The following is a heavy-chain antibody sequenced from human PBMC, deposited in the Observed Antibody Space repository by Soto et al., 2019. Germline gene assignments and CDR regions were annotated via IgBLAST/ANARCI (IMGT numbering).Heavy chain of an antibody. CDR1: GGSITSSSHF. V-gene: IGHV4-39*01. J-gene: IGHJ5*02. CDR2: IYFTGNT. D-gene: IGHD3-9*01. CDR3: AGQTFTIDAASYGRSNWFDP. Sequence: RXASLSLTCTVSGGSITSSSHFWGWVRQPPGKGLEWIGTIYFTGNTYYTPSLKSRLTMSIDTSKNEFSLRLNSVTAADTAVYYCAGQTFTIDAASYGRSNWFDPWGPGTLVTVSS.